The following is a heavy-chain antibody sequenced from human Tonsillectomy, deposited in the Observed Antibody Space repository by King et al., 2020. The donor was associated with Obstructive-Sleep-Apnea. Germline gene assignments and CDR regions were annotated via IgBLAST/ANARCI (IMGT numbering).Heavy chain of an antibody. D-gene: IGHD4-17*01. Sequence: VQLVESGGGVVQPGRSLRLSCAASGFTFSSYAMHWVRQAPGKGLAWVAVISYDGSNKYYADSVKGRFTISRDNSKNTLYLQMNSLRAEDTAVYYCARDDYGDYHYWGQGTLVTVSS. CDR1: GFTFSSYA. CDR3: ARDDYGDYHY. J-gene: IGHJ4*02. V-gene: IGHV3-30*04. CDR2: ISYDGSNK.